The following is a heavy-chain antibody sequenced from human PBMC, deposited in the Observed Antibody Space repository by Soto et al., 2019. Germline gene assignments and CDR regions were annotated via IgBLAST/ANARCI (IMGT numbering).Heavy chain of an antibody. V-gene: IGHV4-59*01. J-gene: IGHJ4*02. CDR1: GGSIRNYY. CDR2: VYESGVT. Sequence: QVQLQESGPGLVKPSETLSLTCTVSGGSIRNYYWSWIRQPPGKGLEWIGSVYESGVTNYNPSLERRVIISIDTSKRQFSLKLTSVTAADTAVYYCARDRFFDYWGQGTLVTVSS. CDR3: ARDRFFDY. D-gene: IGHD3-16*01.